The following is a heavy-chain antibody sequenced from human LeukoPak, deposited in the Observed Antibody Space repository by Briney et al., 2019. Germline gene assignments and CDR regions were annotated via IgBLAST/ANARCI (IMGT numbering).Heavy chain of an antibody. CDR2: ISSSSSYI. CDR3: ARDAVERLVRYYYMDV. D-gene: IGHD1-1*01. V-gene: IGHV3-21*01. J-gene: IGHJ6*03. Sequence: PGGSLRLSCAASGFTFSSYSMNWVRQAPGKGLEWVSSISSSSSYIYYADSVKGRFTISRDNAKNSLYLQMNSLRAEDTAVYYCARDAVERLVRYYYMDVWGKGTTVTVSS. CDR1: GFTFSSYS.